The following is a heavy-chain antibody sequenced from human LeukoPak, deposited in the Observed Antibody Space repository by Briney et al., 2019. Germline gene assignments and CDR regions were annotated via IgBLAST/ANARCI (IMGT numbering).Heavy chain of an antibody. Sequence: PGGSLRLSCAASGFTFRSYWMHWVRQAPGKGLVWVSRINIDGSSGSYADSVEGRFTISRDNDENTLYLQMNSLRAEDTAVYYCTREVSGSLYFDYWGQGALVTVPS. D-gene: IGHD1-26*01. J-gene: IGHJ4*02. CDR3: TREVSGSLYFDY. CDR2: INIDGSSG. V-gene: IGHV3-74*01. CDR1: GFTFRSYW.